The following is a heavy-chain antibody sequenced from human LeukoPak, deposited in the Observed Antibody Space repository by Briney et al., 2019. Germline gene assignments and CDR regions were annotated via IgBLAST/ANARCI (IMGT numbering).Heavy chain of an antibody. J-gene: IGHJ5*02. D-gene: IGHD3-3*01. CDR2: INPKSGGT. Sequence: ASVIVSCKASGYSFTDYYIHWVRQVPGHGLEWMGWINPKSGGTDFAPNLRDRVTLTSDTSITTAYMEITSLTTDDIAVYYCARDLASRMSGVAHLTPDEGDTWGQGTLVTVSS. CDR3: ARDLASRMSGVAHLTPDEGDT. CDR1: GYSFTDYY. V-gene: IGHV1-2*02.